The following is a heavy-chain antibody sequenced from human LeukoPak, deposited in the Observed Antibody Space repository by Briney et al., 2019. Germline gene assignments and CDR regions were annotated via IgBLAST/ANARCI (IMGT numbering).Heavy chain of an antibody. J-gene: IGHJ4*02. Sequence: SETLCHTCIVSRGSICSSSYYWGWISQPPGEGLEWIGRVDYSGSTYYNPSLKSGVTISVEMPRTQCSLKLSSVTAADTAVYYCARLSPVSEQALDYWGQGTLVTVS. CDR3: ARLSPVSEQALDY. CDR2: VDYSGST. CDR1: RGSICSSSYY. V-gene: IGHV4-39*01. D-gene: IGHD1-14*01.